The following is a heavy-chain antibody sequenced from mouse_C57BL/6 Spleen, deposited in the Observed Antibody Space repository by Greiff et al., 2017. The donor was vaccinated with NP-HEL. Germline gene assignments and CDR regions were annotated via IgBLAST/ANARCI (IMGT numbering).Heavy chain of an antibody. CDR2: IRSKSNNYAT. CDR3: VRRGYYSNSFAY. D-gene: IGHD2-5*01. V-gene: IGHV10-1*01. J-gene: IGHJ3*01. CDR1: GFSFNTYA. Sequence: EVKLVESGGGLVQPKGSLKLSCAASGFSFNTYAMNWVRPAPGKGLEWVARIRSKSNNYATYYADSVKDRFTISRDDSESMLYLQMNNLQTEDTAMYYCVRRGYYSNSFAYWGQGTLVTVSA.